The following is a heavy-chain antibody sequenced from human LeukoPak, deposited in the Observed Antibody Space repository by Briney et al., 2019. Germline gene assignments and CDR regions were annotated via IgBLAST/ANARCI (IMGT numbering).Heavy chain of an antibody. J-gene: IGHJ4*02. D-gene: IGHD6-13*01. CDR3: ARVRGVSSWYFGRFDY. CDR2: IYCSGST. Sequence: ASETLSLTLTVSGGSISSSSYYWGWIRQPPGKGLEWIGSIYCSGSTYYNPSLRSRVTISVDTSKNQFSLKLSSVTAADTAVYYCARVRGVSSWYFGRFDYWGQGTLVTVSS. CDR1: GGSISSSSYY. V-gene: IGHV4-39*07.